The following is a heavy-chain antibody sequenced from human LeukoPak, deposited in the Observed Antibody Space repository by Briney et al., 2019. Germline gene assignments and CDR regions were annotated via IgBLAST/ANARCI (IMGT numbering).Heavy chain of an antibody. CDR2: INPNSGGT. V-gene: IGHV1-2*02. J-gene: IGHJ4*02. D-gene: IGHD3-9*01. CDR3: ARTRVLRYFDWLYYFDY. Sequence: ASVKVSCKASGYTFTGYFMHWVRQAPGQGLEWMGWINPNSGGTNYAQKFQGRVTMTRDTSISTAYMELSRLRSDDTAVYYCARTRVLRYFDWLYYFDYWGQGTLVTVSS. CDR1: GYTFTGYF.